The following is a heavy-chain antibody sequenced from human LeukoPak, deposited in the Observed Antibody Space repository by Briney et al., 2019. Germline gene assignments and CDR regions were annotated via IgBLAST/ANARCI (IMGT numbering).Heavy chain of an antibody. CDR1: GFTVSSNY. CDR3: ARGDTAMVHFDY. D-gene: IGHD5-18*01. V-gene: IGHV3-53*01. CDR2: IYSGGST. Sequence: GGSLRLSCAASGFTVSSNYMSWVRQAPGKGLEWVSIIYSGGSTFYSDSVKGRFTISRDNSKNTLYLQMNSLRAEDTAVYYCARGDTAMVHFDYWGQGTLVTVSS. J-gene: IGHJ4*02.